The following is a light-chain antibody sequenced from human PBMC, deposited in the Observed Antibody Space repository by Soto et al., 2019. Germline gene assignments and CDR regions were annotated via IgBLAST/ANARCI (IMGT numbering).Light chain of an antibody. J-gene: IGKJ1*01. V-gene: IGKV3-15*01. CDR3: QQYTARPPLT. CDR2: GAS. Sequence: EIGMTQSQVTLSVSPGERATLACGASHHVDNNLAWYQQKPGQGPRLLIYGASTRATGISARFSGSGSGTEFTLPISSRQSDDFAVYYCQQYTARPPLTFGQGTKV. CDR1: HHVDNN.